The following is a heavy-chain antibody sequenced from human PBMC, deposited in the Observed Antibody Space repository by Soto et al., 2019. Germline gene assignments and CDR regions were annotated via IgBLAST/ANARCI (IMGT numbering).Heavy chain of an antibody. J-gene: IGHJ5*02. D-gene: IGHD2-2*02. CDR3: ARQVPAAIRLGCFDH. CDR1: GGSISRSTYY. CDR2: IYYSGST. Sequence: NPSETLSLTCTVSGGSISRSTYYWGWIRQPPGKGLEWIGSIYYSGSTYYRPSLKSRATISVDTSKNQFSLKLSSVTAADTAVYYCARQVPAAIRLGCFDHWGQGTLVTVSS. V-gene: IGHV4-39*01.